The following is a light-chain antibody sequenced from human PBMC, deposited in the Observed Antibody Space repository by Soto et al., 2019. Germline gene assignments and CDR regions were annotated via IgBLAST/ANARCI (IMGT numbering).Light chain of an antibody. Sequence: QPVLTKSPSASASLGASVKLTCTLSSAHSLFAIAWHQQQPDKGPRFLMKLNNDGSHTKGDGIPDRFSGSSSGAERYLTISSLQSEDEADYYCQTWGSGIIFGGGTKLTVL. CDR1: SAHSLFA. J-gene: IGLJ2*01. CDR3: QTWGSGII. V-gene: IGLV4-69*01. CDR2: LNNDGSH.